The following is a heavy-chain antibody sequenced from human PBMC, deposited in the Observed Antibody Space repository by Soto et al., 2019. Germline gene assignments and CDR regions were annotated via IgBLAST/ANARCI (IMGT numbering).Heavy chain of an antibody. CDR3: ARESAAGTYYYYGMDV. CDR2: INPNSGGT. CDR1: GYTFTGYY. D-gene: IGHD6-13*01. J-gene: IGHJ6*02. Sequence: ASVNVSCKASGYTFTGYYMHWVRQAPGQGLEWMGWINPNSGGTNYAQKFQGWVTMTRDTSISTAYMELSRLRSDDTAVYYCARESAAGTYYYYGMDVWGQGTTVTVSS. V-gene: IGHV1-2*04.